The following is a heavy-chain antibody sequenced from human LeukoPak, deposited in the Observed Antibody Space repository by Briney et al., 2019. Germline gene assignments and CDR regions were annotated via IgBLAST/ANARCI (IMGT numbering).Heavy chain of an antibody. CDR3: AREAATWGPYFDY. CDR1: GYTFTGYY. D-gene: IGHD2-15*01. CDR2: INPNSGGT. Sequence: ASVKVSCKASGYTFTGYYMHWVRQAPGQGLEWVGWINPNSGGTNYAQKFQGRVTMTRDTSISTAYMELSRLRSDDTAVYYCAREAATWGPYFDYWGQGTLVTVSS. J-gene: IGHJ4*02. V-gene: IGHV1-2*02.